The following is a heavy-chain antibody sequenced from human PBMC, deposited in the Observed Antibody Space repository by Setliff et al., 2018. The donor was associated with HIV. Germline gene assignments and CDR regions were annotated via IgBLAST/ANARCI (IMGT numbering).Heavy chain of an antibody. CDR3: AKAYGTVVEALGY. Sequence: ASVKVSCKASGYTFTNYGISWVRQAPGQGLEWMGWISAYNGITDYAQKLQGRVTMTIDTSTSTAYMELRSLRSDDTAVYYCAKAYGTVVEALGYWGQGTLVTVSS. CDR2: ISAYNGIT. CDR1: GYTFTNYG. D-gene: IGHD3-22*01. V-gene: IGHV1-18*01. J-gene: IGHJ4*02.